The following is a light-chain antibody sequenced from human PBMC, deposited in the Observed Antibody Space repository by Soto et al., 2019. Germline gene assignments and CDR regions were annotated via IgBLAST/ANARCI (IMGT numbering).Light chain of an antibody. V-gene: IGLV1-40*01. CDR2: GNS. CDR3: QSYDNSLSAYV. J-gene: IGLJ1*01. Sequence: QSELTQPPSVSGAPGQRVTISCTGSSSNIGAGYDLHWYQQLPGTAPKLLIYGNSNRPSGVPDRFSGSKSGTSASLAITGLQAEDEADYYCQSYDNSLSAYVFGTGTKLTVL. CDR1: SSNIGAGYD.